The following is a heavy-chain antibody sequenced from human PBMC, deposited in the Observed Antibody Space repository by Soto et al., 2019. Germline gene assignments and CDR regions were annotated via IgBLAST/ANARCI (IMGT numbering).Heavy chain of an antibody. J-gene: IGHJ3*01. CDR2: ISIGSGSI. CDR1: GFTFSNYA. D-gene: IGHD3-22*01. V-gene: IGHV3-48*02. CDR3: VRDDRWAFDF. Sequence: EVHLVESGGGLVQPGGSLRVSCAASGFTFSNYAMNWVRQAPGKGLEWVSYISIGSGSIFYADSVKGRFTISRDDAKNALYLKMNTLRDDDSAVYYCVRDDRWAFDFWGQGTMVTVSS.